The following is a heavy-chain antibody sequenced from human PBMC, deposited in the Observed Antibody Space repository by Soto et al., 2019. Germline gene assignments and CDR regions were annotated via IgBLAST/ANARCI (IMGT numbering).Heavy chain of an antibody. CDR3: ARDLLAAAANGGQGFDY. J-gene: IGHJ4*02. V-gene: IGHV3-11*06. Sequence: GGSLRLSCAASGFTFSYYYMSWIRQAPGKGLEWVSYISSSSSYTNYADSVKGRFTISRDNAKNSLYLQMNSLRAEDTAVCYCARDLLAAAANGGQGFDYWGQGTLVTVSS. CDR1: GFTFSYYY. D-gene: IGHD6-13*01. CDR2: ISSSSSYT.